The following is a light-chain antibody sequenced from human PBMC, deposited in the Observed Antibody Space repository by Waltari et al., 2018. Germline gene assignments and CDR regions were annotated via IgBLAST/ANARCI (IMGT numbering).Light chain of an antibody. CDR1: QSVGRS. CDR3: QHYVSLPVT. CDR2: GAS. J-gene: IGKJ1*01. Sequence: EIVLTQSPGTLSLSPGERATLSCRASQSVGRSLAWYQQKPGQTPRLLIYGASIRATGIPDRFSGDGSGTDFSLTISRLESEDFAAYHCQHYVSLPVTFGQGTKVEIK. V-gene: IGKV3-20*01.